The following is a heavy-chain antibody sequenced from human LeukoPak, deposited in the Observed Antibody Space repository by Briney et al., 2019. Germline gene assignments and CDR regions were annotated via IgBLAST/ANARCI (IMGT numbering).Heavy chain of an antibody. D-gene: IGHD1-26*01. V-gene: IGHV3-30-3*01. CDR1: GFTFSSYA. CDR3: AKDAPDTGRIVGARAPDAFDI. CDR2: ISYDGSNK. J-gene: IGHJ3*02. Sequence: GGSLRLSCAASGFTFSSYAMHWVRQAPGKGLEWVAVISYDGSNKYYADSVRGRFTISRDNSKNTLYLQMNSLRAEDTAVYYCAKDAPDTGRIVGARAPDAFDIWGQGTMVTVSS.